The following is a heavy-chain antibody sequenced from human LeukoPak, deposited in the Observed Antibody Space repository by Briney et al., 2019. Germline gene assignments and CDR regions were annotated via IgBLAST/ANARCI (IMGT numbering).Heavy chain of an antibody. J-gene: IGHJ4*02. CDR1: GFTFDDYA. CDR2: ISWNSGSI. CDR3: ARSGSGSFDY. D-gene: IGHD3-10*01. V-gene: IGHV3-9*01. Sequence: PGRSLRLSCAASGFTFDDYAMHWVRQAPGKGLEWVSGISWNSGSIGYADSVKGRFTISRDNAKNSLYLQMNSLRAEDTAVYYCARSGSGSFDYWGQGTLVTVSS.